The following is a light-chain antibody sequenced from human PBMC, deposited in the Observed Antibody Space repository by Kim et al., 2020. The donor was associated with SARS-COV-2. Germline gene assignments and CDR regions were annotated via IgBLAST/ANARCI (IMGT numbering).Light chain of an antibody. CDR3: QQYLDYPLT. CDR2: DAS. Sequence: SASVGDGVPITCRASQSIDSWLAWYQQRPGKAPKLLIYDASSLESGVPSRFSGSGSGPEFPPTTSSLQPDDFATYYCQQYLDYPLTFGGGANVEI. CDR1: QSIDSW. J-gene: IGKJ4*01. V-gene: IGKV1-5*01.